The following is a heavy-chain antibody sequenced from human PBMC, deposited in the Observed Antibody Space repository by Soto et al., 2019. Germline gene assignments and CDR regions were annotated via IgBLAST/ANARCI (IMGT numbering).Heavy chain of an antibody. CDR2: ISDSGGST. V-gene: IGHV3-23*01. Sequence: PGGSLRLSCVVSGSPFSRDDMSWVRQAPGRGLEWVSGISDSGGSTYYADSVKGRFTISRDNAKNTLYLQMKSLRVEDTALYYCAKDGGWSLAVAGLFDYWGPGTQVTVSS. J-gene: IGHJ4*02. CDR3: AKDGGWSLAVAGLFDY. CDR1: GSPFSRDD. D-gene: IGHD6-19*01.